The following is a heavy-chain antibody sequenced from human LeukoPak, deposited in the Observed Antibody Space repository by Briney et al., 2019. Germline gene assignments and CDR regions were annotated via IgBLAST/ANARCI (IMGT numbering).Heavy chain of an antibody. V-gene: IGHV4-30-4*08. CDR1: GGSISSGDYY. CDR2: IYYSGGT. Sequence: SETLSLTCTVSGGSISSGDYYWSWIRQPPGKGLEWIGYIYYSGGTYYNPSLKSRVTISVDTSKNQFSLRLNSVTAADTAVYYCARGEGSTPLWNDYSEYFQHWGQGTLVTVSS. J-gene: IGHJ1*01. CDR3: ARGEGSTPLWNDYSEYFQH. D-gene: IGHD3-16*01.